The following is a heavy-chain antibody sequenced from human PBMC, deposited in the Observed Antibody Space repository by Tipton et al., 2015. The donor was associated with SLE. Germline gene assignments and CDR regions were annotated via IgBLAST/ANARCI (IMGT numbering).Heavy chain of an antibody. CDR1: GFTFSSYW. CDR3: ARVVVVISDAFDI. Sequence: SLRLSCAASGFTFSSYWMSWVRQAPGKGLEWVANIKQDGSEKYYVDSVKGRFTISRDNAKNSLYLQMNSLRAEDTAVYYCARVVVVISDAFDIWGQGTMVTVSS. D-gene: IGHD3-22*01. V-gene: IGHV3-7*02. CDR2: IKQDGSEK. J-gene: IGHJ3*02.